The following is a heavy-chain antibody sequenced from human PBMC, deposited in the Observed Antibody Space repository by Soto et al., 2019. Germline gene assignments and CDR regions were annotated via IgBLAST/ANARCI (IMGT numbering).Heavy chain of an antibody. CDR3: ARGVYYDILTGHPFGY. D-gene: IGHD3-9*01. CDR2: INPNSGGT. Sequence: ASVKVSCKASGYTFTGYYMHWVRQAPGQGLAWMGWINPNSGGTNYAQKFQGRVTMTRDTSISTAYMELSRLRSDDTAVYYCARGVYYDILTGHPFGYWGQGTLVTVSS. CDR1: GYTFTGYY. V-gene: IGHV1-2*02. J-gene: IGHJ4*02.